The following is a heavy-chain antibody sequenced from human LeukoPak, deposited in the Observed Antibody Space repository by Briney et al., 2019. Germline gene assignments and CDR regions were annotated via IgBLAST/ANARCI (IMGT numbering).Heavy chain of an antibody. D-gene: IGHD3-9*01. V-gene: IGHV1-2*02. CDR2: INPNSGGT. Sequence: GASVKVSCKVSGYTFTGYYMHWVRQAPGQGLEWMGWINPNSGGTNYAQKFQGRVTMTRDTSISTAYMELRSLRSDDTAVYYCARGPDILTGYSKFDYWGQGTLVTVSS. CDR3: ARGPDILTGYSKFDY. CDR1: GYTFTGYY. J-gene: IGHJ4*02.